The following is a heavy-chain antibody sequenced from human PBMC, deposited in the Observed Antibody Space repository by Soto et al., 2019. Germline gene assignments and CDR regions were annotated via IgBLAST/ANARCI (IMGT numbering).Heavy chain of an antibody. Sequence: PGESLKISCKGSGYSFTSYWIGWVRQMPGKGLEWMGIIYPGDSDTRYSPSFQGQVTISADKSISTAYLQWSSLKASDTAMYYCAISGDIVVVPAAMPYYYYGMDVWGQGTTVTVSS. J-gene: IGHJ6*02. V-gene: IGHV5-51*01. CDR1: GYSFTSYW. CDR2: IYPGDSDT. D-gene: IGHD2-2*01. CDR3: AISGDIVVVPAAMPYYYYGMDV.